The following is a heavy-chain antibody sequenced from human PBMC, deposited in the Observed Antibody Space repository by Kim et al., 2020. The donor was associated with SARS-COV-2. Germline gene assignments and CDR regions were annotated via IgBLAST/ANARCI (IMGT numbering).Heavy chain of an antibody. V-gene: IGHV3-74*01. CDR3: ARGGSGSLDY. Sequence: GGSLRLSCAASGFTFSRYWMHWVRQAPGKGLAWVSHINGDGRSTSYADSVKGRVTISRDNAKNTLYLQMNSLRAEDTAVYYCARGGSGSLDYWGQGTLVTVSS. CDR2: INGDGRST. D-gene: IGHD3-16*01. J-gene: IGHJ4*02. CDR1: GFTFSRYW.